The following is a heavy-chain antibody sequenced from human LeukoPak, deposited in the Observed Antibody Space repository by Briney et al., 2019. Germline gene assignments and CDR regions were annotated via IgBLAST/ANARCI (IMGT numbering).Heavy chain of an antibody. CDR2: ISWNSGSI. CDR1: GFTFDYYA. CDR3: AKGPYSNYLYYFDY. V-gene: IGHV3-9*01. D-gene: IGHD4-11*01. Sequence: GRSLRLSCAASGFTFDYYAMHWVRQAPGKGLEWVSGISWNSGSIGYADSVKGRFTISRDNAKNSLYLQMNSLRAEDTALYYCAKGPYSNYLYYFDYWGQGTLVTVSS. J-gene: IGHJ4*02.